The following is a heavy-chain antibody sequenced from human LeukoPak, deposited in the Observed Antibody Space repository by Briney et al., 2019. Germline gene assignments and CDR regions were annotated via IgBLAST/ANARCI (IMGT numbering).Heavy chain of an antibody. CDR3: FFGGAFDGSGYFDY. CDR1: GYIFTGYY. CDR2: INTNSGDT. Sequence: ASVKVSCKASGYIFTGYYMHWGRQAAGQGLEGRGWINTNSGDTDYAQKYPGRVTMTRDTSISTTYMELSRRRAGDTTACYFFFGGAFDGSGYFDYWGQGTLVTVSS. V-gene: IGHV1-2*02. D-gene: IGHD3-22*01. J-gene: IGHJ4*02.